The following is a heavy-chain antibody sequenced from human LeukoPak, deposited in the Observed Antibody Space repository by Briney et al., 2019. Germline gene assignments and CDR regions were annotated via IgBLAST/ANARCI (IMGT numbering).Heavy chain of an antibody. D-gene: IGHD3-10*01. CDR2: ISYDGSNK. CDR3: ARETVLLWFGGVGVAFDI. V-gene: IGHV3-30-3*01. J-gene: IGHJ3*02. Sequence: GRSLRLSCAASGFTFSSYAMHWVRQAPGKGLEWVAIISYDGSNKYYADSVKGRFTISRDNSKNTLYPQMNSLRVEDMAVYYCARETVLLWFGGVGVAFDIWGQGTLVTVSS. CDR1: GFTFSSYA.